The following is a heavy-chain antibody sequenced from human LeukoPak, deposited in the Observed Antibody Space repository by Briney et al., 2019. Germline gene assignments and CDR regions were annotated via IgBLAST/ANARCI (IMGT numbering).Heavy chain of an antibody. CDR1: GFTFSSYA. Sequence: GGSLRLSCAASGFTFSSYAMSWVRQAPGKGLECISGFSGSGGSTYYADSVKGRFTISRDNAQNSLYLQMNSLRAEDTAVYYCARENAWGYFDFWGQGSLVTVSS. CDR2: FSGSGGST. J-gene: IGHJ4*02. D-gene: IGHD7-27*01. CDR3: ARENAWGYFDF. V-gene: IGHV3-23*01.